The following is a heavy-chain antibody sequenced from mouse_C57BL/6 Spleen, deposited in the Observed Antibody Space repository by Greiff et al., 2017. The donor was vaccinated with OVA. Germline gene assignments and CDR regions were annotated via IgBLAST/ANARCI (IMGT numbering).Heavy chain of an antibody. J-gene: IGHJ4*01. CDR2: ISSGSSTI. Sequence: EVKLVESGGGLVKPGGSLKLSCAASGFTFSDYGMHWVRQAPEKGLEWVAYISSGSSTIYYADTVKGRFTISRDNAKNTLFLQMTSLRSEDTAMYYCAREDYDGMDYWGQGTSVTVSS. CDR3: AREDYDGMDY. V-gene: IGHV5-17*01. CDR1: GFTFSDYG.